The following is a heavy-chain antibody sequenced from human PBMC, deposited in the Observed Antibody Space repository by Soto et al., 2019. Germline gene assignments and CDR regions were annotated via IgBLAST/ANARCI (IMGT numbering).Heavy chain of an antibody. CDR3: ARASPGIAAAVDY. V-gene: IGHV4-59*01. D-gene: IGHD6-13*01. CDR2: IYYSGST. CDR1: GGSISSYY. J-gene: IGHJ4*02. Sequence: TLSLTCTVSGGSISSYYWSWIRQPPGKGLEWIGYIYYSGSTNYNPSLKSRVTISVDTSKNQFSLKLSSVTAADTAVYYCARASPGIAAAVDYWGQGTLVTVSS.